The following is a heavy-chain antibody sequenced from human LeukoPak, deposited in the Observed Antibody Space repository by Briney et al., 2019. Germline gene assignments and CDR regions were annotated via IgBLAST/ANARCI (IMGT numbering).Heavy chain of an antibody. CDR3: ARDSGTIGSSWYWFDP. V-gene: IGHV3-64*01. J-gene: IGHJ5*02. CDR2: ISSNGGST. CDR1: GFTFSSYA. D-gene: IGHD6-13*01. Sequence: GGSLRLSCAASGFTFSSYAMHWVRQAPGKGLEYVSAISSNGGSTYYANSVKGRFTISRDNSKNTLYLQMGSLRAEDMAVYYCARDSGTIGSSWYWFDPWGQGTLVTVSS.